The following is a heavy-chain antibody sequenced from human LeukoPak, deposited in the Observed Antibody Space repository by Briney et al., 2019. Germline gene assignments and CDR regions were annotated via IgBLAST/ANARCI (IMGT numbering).Heavy chain of an antibody. CDR1: GGTFSSYA. Sequence: SVKVSCKASGGTFSSYAISWVRQAPGQGLEWMGRIIPILGIANYAQKFQGRVTITADKSTSTAYMELSSLRSEDTAVYYCASSGGYYNHPGYWGQGTLVTVSS. J-gene: IGHJ4*02. CDR3: ASSGGYYNHPGY. CDR2: IIPILGIA. V-gene: IGHV1-69*04. D-gene: IGHD3-10*01.